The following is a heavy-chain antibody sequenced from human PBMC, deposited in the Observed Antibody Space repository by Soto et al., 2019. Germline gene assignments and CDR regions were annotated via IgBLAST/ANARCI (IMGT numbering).Heavy chain of an antibody. Sequence: ASVKVSCKASGYTFTGYYMHWVRQAPGQGLEWMGWINPNSGGTNYAQKFQGWVTMTRDTSISTAYMELSRLRSDDTAVCYCARAPSSFYYYYGMDVWGQGTTVTVSS. CDR1: GYTFTGYY. CDR2: INPNSGGT. J-gene: IGHJ6*02. V-gene: IGHV1-2*04. CDR3: ARAPSSFYYYYGMDV.